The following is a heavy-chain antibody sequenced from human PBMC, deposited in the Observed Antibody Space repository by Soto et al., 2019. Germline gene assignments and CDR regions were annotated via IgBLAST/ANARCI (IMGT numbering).Heavy chain of an antibody. V-gene: IGHV3-74*01. J-gene: IGHJ6*02. CDR3: VRDGRNYYGMDV. CDR2: ISSDGTTT. Sequence: LRLACEASGFTLRGYWMQWVRQAPGKGLVWVSFISSDGTTTYYADSVKGRFTVSRDNAKNTLSLQMNSLRAEDTAVYYCVRDGRNYYGMDVCAQATTDTVSS. CDR1: GFTLRGYW.